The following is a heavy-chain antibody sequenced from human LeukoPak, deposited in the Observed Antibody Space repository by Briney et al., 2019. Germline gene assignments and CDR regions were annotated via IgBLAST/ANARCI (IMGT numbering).Heavy chain of an antibody. CDR3: ARARPAAAMVRFGSPDY. J-gene: IGHJ4*02. Sequence: SETLSLTCAVYGGSFSGYYWSWIRQPPGKGLEWIGEINHSGSTNHNPSLKRRVTISVDTSKNQFSLKLSSVTAADTAVYYCARARPAAAMVRFGSPDYWGQGTLVTVSS. V-gene: IGHV4-34*01. D-gene: IGHD5-18*01. CDR1: GGSFSGYY. CDR2: INHSGST.